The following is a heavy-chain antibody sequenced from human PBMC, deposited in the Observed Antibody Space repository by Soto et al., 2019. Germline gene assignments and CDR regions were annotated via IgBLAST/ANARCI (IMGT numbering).Heavy chain of an antibody. CDR2: VYYSGST. CDR1: GGSVSSTDYY. V-gene: IGHV4-30-4*01. D-gene: IGHD3-22*01. CDR3: ARSDYYYDRNWFDP. Sequence: SETLSLTCTVSGGSVSSTDYYWNWIRQPPGKGLEWIGYVYYSGSTYYNPSLESRLSISIDTLKKQFYLKLSSVTAADTAVYFCARSDYYYDRNWFDPWGQGTLVTVSS. J-gene: IGHJ5*02.